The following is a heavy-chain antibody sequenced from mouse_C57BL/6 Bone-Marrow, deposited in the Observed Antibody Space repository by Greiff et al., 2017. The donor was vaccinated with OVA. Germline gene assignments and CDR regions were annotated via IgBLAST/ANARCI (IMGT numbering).Heavy chain of an antibody. CDR2: ISSGGSYT. Sequence: DVKLQESGGDLVKPGGSLKLSCAASGFTFSSYGMSWVRQTPDKRLEWVATISSGGSYTYYPDSVKGRFTISRDNAKNTLYLQMSSLKSEDTAMYYCARRMGLKGAMDYWGQGTSVTVSS. CDR3: ARRMGLKGAMDY. J-gene: IGHJ4*01. D-gene: IGHD1-3*01. V-gene: IGHV5-6*02. CDR1: GFTFSSYG.